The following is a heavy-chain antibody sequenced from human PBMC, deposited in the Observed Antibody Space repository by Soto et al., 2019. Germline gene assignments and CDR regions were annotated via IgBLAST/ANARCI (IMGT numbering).Heavy chain of an antibody. CDR1: GFPFLSYA. V-gene: IGHV3-23*01. J-gene: IGHJ4*02. Sequence: GVSLRLSCAASGFPFLSYAMNWVRQAPGKGLEWVSTISSSGGGTDYADSVKGRFTISRDNSKNTLYLQMNSLRAEDTAVYYCANTDWGGGWYLADDSPRLHANVENWGQG. CDR3: ANTDWGGGWYLADDSPRLHANVEN. CDR2: ISSSGGGT. D-gene: IGHD6-19*01.